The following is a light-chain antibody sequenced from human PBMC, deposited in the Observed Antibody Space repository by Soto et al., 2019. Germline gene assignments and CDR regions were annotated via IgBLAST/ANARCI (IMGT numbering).Light chain of an antibody. J-gene: IGKJ4*01. CDR3: KQVASFPLT. CDR2: TAS. Sequence: DIQMTQSPSSVSASVGDRITIACRASQYISRWLAWYQQKPGRAPNLLIYTASTLERGVPSRFSGSGSGTDFTLTISNMLTKEYVTYYCKQVASFPLTFGGGTKVEIK. V-gene: IGKV1D-12*01. CDR1: QYISRW.